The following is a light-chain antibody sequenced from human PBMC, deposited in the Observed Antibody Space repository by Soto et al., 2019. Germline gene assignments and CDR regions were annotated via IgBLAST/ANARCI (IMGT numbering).Light chain of an antibody. CDR3: QTWGPGIRG. V-gene: IGLV4-69*01. J-gene: IGLJ2*01. Sequence: QAVVTQSPSASASLGASVKLTCTLSSGHSSYAIAWHQQQPEKGPRYLMKLNSDGSHSKGDGIPDRFSGSSSGAERYLTISLLQSEDEADYSCQTWGPGIRGLGGGTKLTVL. CDR1: SGHSSYA. CDR2: LNSDGSH.